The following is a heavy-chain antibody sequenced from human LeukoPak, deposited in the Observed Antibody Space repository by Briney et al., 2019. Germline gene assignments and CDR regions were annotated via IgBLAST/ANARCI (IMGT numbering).Heavy chain of an antibody. J-gene: IGHJ3*02. CDR2: IYIDGSGI. V-gene: IGHV3-74*01. CDR1: GFTFSKYW. CDR3: ARAPPSNGYSYHFDI. D-gene: IGHD5-18*01. Sequence: GGSLRLSCAASGFTFSKYWMHWVRHAPGKGLGWVSRIYIDGSGIVYAGSVKGRFIISRDNAKNTLYLQMNSLRVEDTAVYYCARAPPSNGYSYHFDIWGQGTMVTVSS.